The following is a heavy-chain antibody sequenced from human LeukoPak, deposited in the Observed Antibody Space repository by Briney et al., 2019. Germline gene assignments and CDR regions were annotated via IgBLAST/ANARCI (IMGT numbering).Heavy chain of an antibody. J-gene: IGHJ4*02. CDR1: GFTFSSYG. CDR2: ISYDGSNK. Sequence: GGSLRLSCAASGFTFSSYGMHWVRQAPGKGLEWVAVISYDGSNKYYADSVKGRFTISRDNSKNTLYLQMNSLRAEDTAVYYWANSGGGDYWGQGTLVTVSS. D-gene: IGHD3-10*01. CDR3: ANSGGGDY. V-gene: IGHV3-30*18.